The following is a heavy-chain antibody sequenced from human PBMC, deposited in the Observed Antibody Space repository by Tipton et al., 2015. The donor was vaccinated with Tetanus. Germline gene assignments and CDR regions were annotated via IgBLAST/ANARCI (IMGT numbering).Heavy chain of an antibody. J-gene: IGHJ4*02. CDR2: ITWDSTST. CDR1: GFTFDDYG. V-gene: IGHV3-43D*04. D-gene: IGHD2-15*01. Sequence: SLRLSCAASGFTFDDYGMHWVRQAPGRGLEWVSLITWDSTSTYYADSVKGRFTISRDNSKNSLYLEMNSLRAEDTALYYCAKDGATRAYYFDYWGQGTLVTVSS. CDR3: AKDGATRAYYFDY.